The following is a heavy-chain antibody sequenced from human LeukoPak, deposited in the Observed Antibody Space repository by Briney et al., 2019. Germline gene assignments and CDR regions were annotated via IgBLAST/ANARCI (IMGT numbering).Heavy chain of an antibody. V-gene: IGHV1-2*02. CDR2: INPNSGDT. CDR1: GYTFTGYY. J-gene: IGHJ4*02. CDR3: ARVGSSGWYVHPTLDY. D-gene: IGHD6-19*01. Sequence: ASVKVSCKASGYTFTGYYMHWVRQAPGQGLEWMGWINPNSGDTNYAQKFQGRVTVTRDTPISTAYMELSWLSTDDTAVYYCARVGSSGWYVHPTLDYWGQGTLVTVSS.